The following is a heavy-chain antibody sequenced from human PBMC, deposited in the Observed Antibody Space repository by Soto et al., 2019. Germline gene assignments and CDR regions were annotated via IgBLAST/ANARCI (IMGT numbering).Heavy chain of an antibody. CDR2: IYYSGST. CDR3: ARDRARFCSGGSCYGVGP. D-gene: IGHD2-15*01. Sequence: ASETLSLTCTVSGDSVSSGSYYWSWIRQPPGKGLEWIGYIYYSGSTNYNPSLKSRVTMSVDTSKNNFSLKLSSVTAADTAVYYCARDRARFCSGGSCYGVGPWGQGTLVTVSS. J-gene: IGHJ5*02. V-gene: IGHV4-61*03. CDR1: GDSVSSGSYY.